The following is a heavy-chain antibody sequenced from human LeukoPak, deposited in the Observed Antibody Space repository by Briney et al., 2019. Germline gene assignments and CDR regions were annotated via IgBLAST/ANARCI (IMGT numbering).Heavy chain of an antibody. J-gene: IGHJ4*02. Sequence: ASVKVSCKASGYTFTSYGISWVRQAPGQGLEWMGWISAYNGNTNYAQKLQGRVTMTTDTSTSTAYMELRSLRSDDTAVYYCARSPEYSSSSAFDYWGQETLVTVSS. CDR1: GYTFTSYG. CDR3: ARSPEYSSSSAFDY. D-gene: IGHD6-6*01. V-gene: IGHV1-18*01. CDR2: ISAYNGNT.